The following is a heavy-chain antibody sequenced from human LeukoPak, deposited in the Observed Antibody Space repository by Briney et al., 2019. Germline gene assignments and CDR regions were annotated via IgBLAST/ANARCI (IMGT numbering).Heavy chain of an antibody. CDR3: ARGLQWELLGAFDI. CDR2: IYYGGRT. V-gene: IGHV4-59*01. CDR1: GGSISSYY. Sequence: SETLSLTCTVSGGSISSYYWSWIRQPPGKGLEWIGYIYYGGRTNYNPSLKSRVTISVDTSKNQFSLKLRSVTAADTAVYYCARGLQWELLGAFDIWGQGTMVTVSS. J-gene: IGHJ3*02. D-gene: IGHD1-26*01.